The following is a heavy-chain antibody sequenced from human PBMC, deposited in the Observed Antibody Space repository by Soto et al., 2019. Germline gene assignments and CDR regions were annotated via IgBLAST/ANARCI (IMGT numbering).Heavy chain of an antibody. CDR2: INAVNGNT. J-gene: IGHJ6*02. CDR1: GYTFSSYA. D-gene: IGHD2-15*01. Sequence: ASVKVSCKASGYTFSSYAMHWVRQAPGQRLEWMGWINAVNGNTKYSQKFQGRVTVSRDASTGTVYMELSSLRSDDTATYFCARYRHCSGDSCNYYYIMDLWGQGTTVTVSS. CDR3: ARYRHCSGDSCNYYYIMDL. V-gene: IGHV1-3*01.